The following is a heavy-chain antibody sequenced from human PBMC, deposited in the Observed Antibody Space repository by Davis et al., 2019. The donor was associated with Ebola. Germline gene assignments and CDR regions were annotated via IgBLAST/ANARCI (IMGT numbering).Heavy chain of an antibody. CDR1: GYTFTSYG. CDR2: ISGFNTNT. V-gene: IGHV1-18*04. J-gene: IGHJ4*02. CDR3: ARAPNYDVLTGTSSYYFDY. Sequence: ASVQVSCKSSGYTFTSYGLVWVRQAPGLGLEWMGWISGFNTNTNFAQKFQGRVTVSKDTSTNTAYMDLRRLTSDDTAIYYCARAPNYDVLTGTSSYYFDYWGQGTLVTVSS. D-gene: IGHD3-9*01.